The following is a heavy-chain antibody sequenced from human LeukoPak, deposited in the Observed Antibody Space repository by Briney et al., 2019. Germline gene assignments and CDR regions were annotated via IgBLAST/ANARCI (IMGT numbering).Heavy chain of an antibody. CDR2: INPNSGVT. Sequence: GASVKVSCKASGYTFTGYYMHWVRQAPGQGLEWMGWINPNSGVTNYAQKFQGRVTMTRDTSISTAYMELSRLRSDDTAVYYCARDTLGSYYDSSGYPTPSYYYYYYMDVWGKGTTVTISS. J-gene: IGHJ6*03. CDR1: GYTFTGYY. D-gene: IGHD3-22*01. V-gene: IGHV1-2*02. CDR3: ARDTLGSYYDSSGYPTPSYYYYYYMDV.